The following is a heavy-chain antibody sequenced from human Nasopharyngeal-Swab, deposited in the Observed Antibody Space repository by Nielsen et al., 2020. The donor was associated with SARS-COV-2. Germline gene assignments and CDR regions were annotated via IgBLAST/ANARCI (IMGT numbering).Heavy chain of an antibody. Sequence: GESLKISCAASGFTFSSYSMNWVRQAPGKGLEWVSSISSSSSYIYYADSVKGRFTISRDNAKNSLYLQMNSLRAEDTAVYYCARGPRGAYSGSYYDYWGQGTLVTVSS. CDR2: ISSSSSYI. D-gene: IGHD1-26*01. CDR1: GFTFSSYS. J-gene: IGHJ4*02. CDR3: ARGPRGAYSGSYYDY. V-gene: IGHV3-21*01.